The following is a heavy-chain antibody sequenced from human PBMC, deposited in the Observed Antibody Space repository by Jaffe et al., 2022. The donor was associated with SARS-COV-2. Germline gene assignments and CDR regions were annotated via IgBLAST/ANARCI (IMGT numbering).Heavy chain of an antibody. Sequence: QVQLVESGGGVVQPGRSLRLSCAASGFTFSSYGMHWVRQAPGKGLEWVAVISYDGSNKYYADSVKGRFTISRDNSKNTLYLQMNSLRAEDTAVYYCAKVGPPENDFWSGYSSNGMDVWGQGTTVTVSS. D-gene: IGHD3-3*01. CDR1: GFTFSSYG. J-gene: IGHJ6*02. CDR2: ISYDGSNK. V-gene: IGHV3-30*18. CDR3: AKVGPPENDFWSGYSSNGMDV.